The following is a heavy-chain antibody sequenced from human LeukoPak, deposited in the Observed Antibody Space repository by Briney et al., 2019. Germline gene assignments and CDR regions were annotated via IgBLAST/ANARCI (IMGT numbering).Heavy chain of an antibody. D-gene: IGHD2-2*01. CDR3: ARGWGFEDIVVVPAAPYYYGMDV. Sequence: ASVTVSCKASGYTFTSYDINWVRQATGQGLEWMGWMNTNRGNTGYAQKFQGRVTMTRNTSISTAYMELSSLRSEDTAVYYCARGWGFEDIVVVPAAPYYYGMDVWGQGTTVTVSS. CDR2: MNTNRGNT. V-gene: IGHV1-8*01. J-gene: IGHJ6*02. CDR1: GYTFTSYD.